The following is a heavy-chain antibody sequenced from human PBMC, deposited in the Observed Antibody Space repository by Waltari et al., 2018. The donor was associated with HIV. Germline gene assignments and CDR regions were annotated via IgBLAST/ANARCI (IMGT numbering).Heavy chain of an antibody. Sequence: EVQLVESGGGLVKPGGSLRLSCAASGLTFSDAWMNGVRQAPGKGLEGVGRIKSSTDGGTIDYASPVKGRFTISRDDSKNTLYLQMNSLKTEDTAVYFCTTDYWVVTADWGQGTLVTVSS. J-gene: IGHJ4*02. V-gene: IGHV3-15*01. D-gene: IGHD2-21*02. CDR3: TTDYWVVTAD. CDR2: IKSSTDGGTI. CDR1: GLTFSDAW.